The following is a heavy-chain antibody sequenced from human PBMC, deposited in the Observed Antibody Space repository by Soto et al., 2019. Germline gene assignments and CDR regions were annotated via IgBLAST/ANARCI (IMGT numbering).Heavy chain of an antibody. J-gene: IGHJ3*01. V-gene: IGHV1-24*01. CDR3: TSANDDRTLDV. CDR1: GFSLLALS. CDR2: FDPADGET. Sequence: QVQLVQSGAEVRKPGASVKVSCKVSGFSLLALSIHWVRQAPGKGLEWMGRFDPADGETIYAQNFQGRITLTEDTGTDAAYMALSSMRSEETAFYYCTSANDDRTLDVWGQVTMVTVSS. D-gene: IGHD1-1*01.